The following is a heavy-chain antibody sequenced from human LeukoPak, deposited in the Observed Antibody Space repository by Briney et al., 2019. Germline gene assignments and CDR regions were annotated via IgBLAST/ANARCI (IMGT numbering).Heavy chain of an antibody. V-gene: IGHV3-21*04. Sequence: GGSLRLSCAASGFTFSSYSINWVRQAPGKGLEWVSSISSSSVYIYYADSVKGRFTISRDNAKNSLYLQMNSLRAEDTAVYYCAKKLLWFGELLPYFDYWGQGTLVTVSS. D-gene: IGHD3-10*01. CDR2: ISSSSVYI. CDR3: AKKLLWFGELLPYFDY. CDR1: GFTFSSYS. J-gene: IGHJ4*02.